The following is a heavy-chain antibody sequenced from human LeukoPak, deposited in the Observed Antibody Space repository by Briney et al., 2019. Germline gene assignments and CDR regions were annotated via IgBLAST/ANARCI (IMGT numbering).Heavy chain of an antibody. CDR2: ISSRSATM. CDR3: ARETNYARFDL. CDR1: GFTFNSYN. V-gene: IGHV3-48*01. D-gene: IGHD1-7*01. Sequence: GGSLRLSCAASGFTFNSYNMNWVRQAPGKGLEWVSYISSRSATMYYADSVKGRFTISRDNAKNSLYLQMNSLRAEDTAVYYCARETNYARFDLWGLGTLVTVSS. J-gene: IGHJ5*02.